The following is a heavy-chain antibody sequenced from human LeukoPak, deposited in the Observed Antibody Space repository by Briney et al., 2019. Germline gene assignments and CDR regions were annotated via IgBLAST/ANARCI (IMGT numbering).Heavy chain of an antibody. J-gene: IGHJ4*02. V-gene: IGHV3-23*01. CDR2: ISGSGGTT. Sequence: PGGSLRLSCAASGFTFSSYAMSWVRQAPGKGLEWVSAISGSGGTTYYADSVKGRFTISRDNSKNTLYLQMNSLRVEDTAVHYCANPPRYCSGTSCYAPFDYWGQGTLVTVSS. CDR3: ANPPRYCSGTSCYAPFDY. D-gene: IGHD2-2*01. CDR1: GFTFSSYA.